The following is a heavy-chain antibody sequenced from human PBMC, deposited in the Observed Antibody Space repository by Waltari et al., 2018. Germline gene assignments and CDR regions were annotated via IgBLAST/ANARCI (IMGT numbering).Heavy chain of an antibody. CDR2: IDHSGPP. D-gene: IGHD3-3*01. V-gene: IGHV4-39*07. CDR3: ARVVYYDFWSGYIGWFDP. CDR1: GDSISSSSYY. Sequence: QLQLQESGPGLVKPSDTLSLTCTFSGDSISSSSYYWGWTRQPPGKGLEWIGSIDHSGPPSYNPSLKSRLTISVDTSKNQFSLKLTSVTAADTAVYYCARVVYYDFWSGYIGWFDPWGQGTLVTVSS. J-gene: IGHJ5*02.